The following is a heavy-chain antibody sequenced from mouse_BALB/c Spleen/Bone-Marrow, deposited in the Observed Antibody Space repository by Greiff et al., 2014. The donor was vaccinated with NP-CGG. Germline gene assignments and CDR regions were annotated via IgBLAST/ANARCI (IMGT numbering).Heavy chain of an antibody. CDR2: INPSNGRS. V-gene: IGHV1S81*02. CDR3: ARYNAYDWYFDV. J-gene: IGHJ1*01. CDR1: GYTFTSYW. D-gene: IGHD2-2*01. Sequence: VQLVESGAELVKPGASVKLSCKASGYTFTSYWMHWVKQRPGQGLEWIGEINPSNGRSNYSEKFKSKATLTVDKSSSTTYMQLSSLTSEDSAVYSCARYNAYDWYFDVWGAGTTVTVYS.